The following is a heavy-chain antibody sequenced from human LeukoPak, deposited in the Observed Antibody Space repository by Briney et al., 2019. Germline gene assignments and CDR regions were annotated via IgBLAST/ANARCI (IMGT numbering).Heavy chain of an antibody. CDR1: GFTFSSDS. CDR3: VTSDGGNPLTN. J-gene: IGHJ4*02. D-gene: IGHD4-23*01. V-gene: IGHV3-21*01. Sequence: GGSLRLSCAASGFTFSSDSMNWVRQAPGKGLEWVSSISSSSSYIYYADSVKGRFTISRDNAKNSLYLQMNSLRAEDTAVYYCVTSDGGNPLTNWGQGTLVTVSS. CDR2: ISSSSSYI.